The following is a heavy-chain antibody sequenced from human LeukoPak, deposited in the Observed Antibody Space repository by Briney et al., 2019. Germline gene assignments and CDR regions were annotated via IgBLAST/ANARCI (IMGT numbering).Heavy chain of an antibody. V-gene: IGHV3-23*01. CDR3: AKDFYSGSSGWYFDY. J-gene: IGHJ4*02. CDR2: ISGSGGST. CDR1: GFTFSSYA. Sequence: PGGSLRLSCAASGFTFSSYAMSWVRQAPGKGLEWVSAISGSGGSTYYADSVKGRFTISRENSKNTLYLQMNSLRAEDTAVYYCAKDFYSGSSGWYFDYGGQGTLVTVSS. D-gene: IGHD6-19*01.